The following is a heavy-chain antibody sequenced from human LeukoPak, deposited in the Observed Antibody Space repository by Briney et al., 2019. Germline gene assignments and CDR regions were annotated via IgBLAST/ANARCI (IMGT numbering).Heavy chain of an antibody. V-gene: IGHV4-39*01. CDR1: GGSVSSSSYY. Sequence: SETLSLTYTVSGGSVSSSSYYWGWIRQPPGKGLEWIGSISYSGTNYNNPSLKSRVSMSIDTSKNQFSVKLTSVTAADTAMYYCASLGTLRSWGQGTLVTVSS. CDR3: ASLGTLRS. CDR2: ISYSGTN. J-gene: IGHJ5*02. D-gene: IGHD7-27*01.